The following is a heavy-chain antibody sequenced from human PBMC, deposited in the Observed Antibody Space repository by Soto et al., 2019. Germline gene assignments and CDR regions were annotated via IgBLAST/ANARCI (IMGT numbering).Heavy chain of an antibody. CDR2: ISYDGSNK. Sequence: QVQLVDSGGGVVQPGRSLRLSCAASGFIFSTYAMHWVRQAPGKGLEWVAVISYDGSNKYYADSVRGRFTISRDNSRNTIYLQMNSLTTDDTAVYYCARPGSGYDVLSGQYFYYYHTIDVWGQGTTVTVSS. D-gene: IGHD3-3*01. CDR1: GFIFSTYA. CDR3: ARPGSGYDVLSGQYFYYYHTIDV. V-gene: IGHV3-30-3*01. J-gene: IGHJ6*02.